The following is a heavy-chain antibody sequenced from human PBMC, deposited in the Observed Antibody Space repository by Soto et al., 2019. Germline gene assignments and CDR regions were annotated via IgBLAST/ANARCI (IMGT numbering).Heavy chain of an antibody. Sequence: QLQLQESGPGLVKPSETLSLTCSVSGGSISSSSYYWGWIRQPPGKGLEWIGSIYYSGSIYYNPSLRSRFNISVDTSETQFSLKLSSVTAAETAVYYCARPSSGWYNWFDPWGQGTLVTVSS. D-gene: IGHD6-19*01. CDR2: IYYSGSI. V-gene: IGHV4-39*01. J-gene: IGHJ5*02. CDR1: GGSISSSSYY. CDR3: ARPSSGWYNWFDP.